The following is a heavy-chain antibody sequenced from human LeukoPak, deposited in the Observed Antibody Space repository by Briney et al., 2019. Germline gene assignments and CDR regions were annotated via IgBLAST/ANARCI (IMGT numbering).Heavy chain of an antibody. J-gene: IGHJ5*02. Sequence: SETLSLTCSVSGGSISSYYWSWIRQPPGKGLEWIGYISYSGSTNYNPSLKSRVTISVDTSKNQFSLKLSSVTAADTAVYYCARGLGRYFDWLFSQSPQNWFDPWGQGTLVTVSS. D-gene: IGHD3-9*01. V-gene: IGHV4-59*01. CDR1: GGSISSYY. CDR3: ARGLGRYFDWLFSQSPQNWFDP. CDR2: ISYSGST.